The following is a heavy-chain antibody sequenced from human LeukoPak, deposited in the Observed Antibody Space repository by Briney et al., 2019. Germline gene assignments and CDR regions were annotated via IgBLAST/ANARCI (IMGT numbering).Heavy chain of an antibody. CDR3: ARVGGSYYGWFDP. Sequence: PSETLSLTCTVSGDSISSHYWSWIRQPPGKGLEWVGYIYYSGSTNYNPSLKGRVTISVDTSKNQFSLKLSSVTAADTAVYYCARVGGSYYGWFDPWGQGTLVTVSS. CDR1: GDSISSHY. V-gene: IGHV4-59*11. CDR2: IYYSGST. J-gene: IGHJ5*02. D-gene: IGHD1-26*01.